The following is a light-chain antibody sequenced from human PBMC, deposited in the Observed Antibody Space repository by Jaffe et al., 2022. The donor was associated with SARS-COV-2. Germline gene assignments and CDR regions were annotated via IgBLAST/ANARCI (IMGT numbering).Light chain of an antibody. V-gene: IGLV1-44*01. J-gene: IGLJ3*02. Sequence: QSVLTQAPSASGTPGQSVTISCSGGSSNLGSNTVNWYQQLPGAAPKLLIYNNNQRPSGVPDRFSGSKSGTSASLAISGLQSEDEADYYCASWDVTLKGFWVFGGGTKLTVL. CDR2: NNN. CDR1: SSNLGSNT. CDR3: ASWDVTLKGFWV.